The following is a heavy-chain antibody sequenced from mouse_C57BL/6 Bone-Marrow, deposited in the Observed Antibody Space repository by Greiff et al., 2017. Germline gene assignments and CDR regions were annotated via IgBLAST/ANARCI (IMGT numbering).Heavy chain of an antibody. CDR1: GFTFRSYT. CDR3: SRQVTTVSAKKDIDV. V-gene: IGHV5-9*01. CDR2: ISGGGGDT. J-gene: IGHJ1*03. Sequence: EVRVVESGGGLVQPGGSLKLSCAASGFTFRSYTMSWVRQTPGKRLQWFAAISGGGGDTYYPTSVKGRFTISRDNDKIILYLQMSSLRAEDTALYYSSRQVTTVSAKKDIDVWGTGTTVTVSS. D-gene: IGHD1-1*01.